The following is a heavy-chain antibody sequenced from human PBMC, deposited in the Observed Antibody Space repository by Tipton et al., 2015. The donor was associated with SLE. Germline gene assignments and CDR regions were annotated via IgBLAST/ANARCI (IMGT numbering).Heavy chain of an antibody. CDR3: ARRHSYESSGYSWYFDL. V-gene: IGHV4-4*02. J-gene: IGHJ2*01. Sequence: SLRLSCAVSGGSIRSSNWWSWVRQPPGKRLEWIGSIYHSGSTYYTPSLESRVTISVDSSKNQFFLNLTSVTAADTAVYYCARRHSYESSGYSWYFDLWGRGTLVTVSS. CDR2: IYHSGST. CDR1: GGSIRSSNW. D-gene: IGHD3-22*01.